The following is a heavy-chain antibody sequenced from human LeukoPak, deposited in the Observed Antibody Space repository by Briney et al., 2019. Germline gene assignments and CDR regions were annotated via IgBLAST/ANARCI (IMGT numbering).Heavy chain of an antibody. CDR3: ARASSKQLAGYLPDGFDI. CDR2: IYSGGST. J-gene: IGHJ3*02. D-gene: IGHD3-9*01. CDR1: GFTVSSNY. Sequence: GGSLRLSCAASGFTVSSNYMSWVRQAPGKGLEWVSVIYSGGSTYYADSVKGRFTVSRDNSKNTVYLQMNSLRAEDTAVYYCARASSKQLAGYLPDGFDIWGQGTMVTVSS. V-gene: IGHV3-53*01.